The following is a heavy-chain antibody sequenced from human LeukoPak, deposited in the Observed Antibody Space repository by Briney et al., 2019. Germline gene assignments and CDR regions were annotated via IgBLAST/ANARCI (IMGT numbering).Heavy chain of an antibody. Sequence: GRSLRLSCAASGFTFDDYAMHWVRQAPGKGLEWVSVTSWNSGSIGYADSVKGRFTISRDNAKNSLYLQMISLRAEDTALYYCAKDNDDILTGHFDYWGQGTLVTVSS. D-gene: IGHD3-9*01. V-gene: IGHV3-9*01. CDR2: TSWNSGSI. CDR3: AKDNDDILTGHFDY. J-gene: IGHJ4*02. CDR1: GFTFDDYA.